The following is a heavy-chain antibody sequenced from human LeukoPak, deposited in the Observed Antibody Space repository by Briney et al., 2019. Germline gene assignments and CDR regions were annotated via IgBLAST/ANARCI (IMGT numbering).Heavy chain of an antibody. V-gene: IGHV4-30-2*01. J-gene: IGHJ4*02. CDR3: ARGDDYFSY. Sequence: SETLSLTCAVSGGSISSGGYSWSWIRQPPGQGLEWIGYIYHSGSTYYNPSLKSRVTISVDRSKNQFSLKLSSVTAADTAVYYCARGDDYFSYWGQGTLVTVSS. CDR1: GGSISSGGYS. CDR2: IYHSGST.